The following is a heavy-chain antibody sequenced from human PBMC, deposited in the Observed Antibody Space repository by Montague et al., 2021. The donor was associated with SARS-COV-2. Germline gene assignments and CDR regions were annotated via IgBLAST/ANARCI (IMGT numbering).Heavy chain of an antibody. J-gene: IGHJ4*02. Sequence: SETLSLTCTVSGGSLSSSNYYWDWMRQPPGKGLEWIGSIYDSGSTHYNLSLKSRVTISVDTSKNHFSLKLSTVTAADTAVYYCARRGRKPLPVAPTIGCFDLWGQGTMATVSS. CDR2: IYDSGST. D-gene: IGHD6-19*01. CDR3: ARRGRKPLPVAPTIGCFDL. CDR1: GGSLSSSNYY. V-gene: IGHV4-39*02.